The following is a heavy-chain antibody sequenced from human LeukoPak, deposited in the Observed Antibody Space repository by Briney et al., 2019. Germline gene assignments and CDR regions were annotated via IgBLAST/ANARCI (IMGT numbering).Heavy chain of an antibody. CDR2: ISSSSRYI. CDR1: GFTFSSYS. Sequence: GGSLRLSCAGSGFTFSSYSMNWVRQAPGKGLEWVSSISSSSRYIYYADSVKGRFTISRNNAKISLYLQMNSLRAEDTAVFYCAGGGEAFDIWGQGTMVTVSS. J-gene: IGHJ3*02. CDR3: AGGGEAFDI. V-gene: IGHV3-21*01. D-gene: IGHD3-16*01.